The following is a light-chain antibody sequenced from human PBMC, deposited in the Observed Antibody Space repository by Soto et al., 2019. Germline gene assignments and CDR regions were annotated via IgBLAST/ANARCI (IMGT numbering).Light chain of an antibody. Sequence: DIQMTQSPSSLSASLGDRVTITRRARQVISSWLACYQQKRGKAPKLLIYDASSLESGVPSRFSGSGSGTEFTLTIRSLQRDDFATYYCQQYNSYSWTSGQGTKVDIK. CDR2: DAS. V-gene: IGKV1-5*01. J-gene: IGKJ1*01. CDR3: QQYNSYSWT. CDR1: QVISSW.